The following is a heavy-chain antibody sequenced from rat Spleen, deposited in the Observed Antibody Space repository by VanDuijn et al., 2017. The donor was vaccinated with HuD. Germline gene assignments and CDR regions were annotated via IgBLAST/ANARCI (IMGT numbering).Heavy chain of an antibody. CDR1: GFIFNSYY. D-gene: IGHD1-9*01. Sequence: EVQLVESGGGLVQPGGSLKLSCAASGFIFNSYYMVWVRQAPTKGLEWVASISTGGGNTYYRDSVKGRFTISRDNAKNTLYLQMDSLRSEDTATYYCARRLLRVYVRLYFDYWGQGVMVTVSS. V-gene: IGHV5-25*01. CDR2: ISTGGGNT. J-gene: IGHJ2*01. CDR3: ARRLLRVYVRLYFDY.